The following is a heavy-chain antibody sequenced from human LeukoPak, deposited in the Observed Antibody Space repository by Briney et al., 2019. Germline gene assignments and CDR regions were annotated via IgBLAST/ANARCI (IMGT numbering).Heavy chain of an antibody. D-gene: IGHD6-19*01. J-gene: IGHJ4*02. V-gene: IGHV3-30*18. CDR3: AKAKAVAGEVDY. CDR1: GFTFSSYG. Sequence: GRSLRLSCAASGFTFSSYGMHWVRQAPGKGLEWVAVISYDGSNKYYADSVKGRFTISRDNSKNTLCLQMNSLRAEDTAVYYCAKAKAVAGEVDYWGQGTLVTVSS. CDR2: ISYDGSNK.